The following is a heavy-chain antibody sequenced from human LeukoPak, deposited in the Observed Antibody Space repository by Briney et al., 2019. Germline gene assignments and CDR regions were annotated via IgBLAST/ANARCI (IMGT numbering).Heavy chain of an antibody. CDR1: GFTFSSYG. D-gene: IGHD3-22*01. CDR2: ISYDGSNK. V-gene: IGHV3-30*03. J-gene: IGHJ3*02. CDR3: ARDLLPRGANGAEHAFDI. Sequence: GGSLRLSCAASGFTFSSYGMHWVRQAPGKGLEWVAVISYDGSNKYYADSVKGRFTISRDNSKNTLYLQMNSLRAEDTAVYYCARDLLPRGANGAEHAFDIWGQGTMVTVSS.